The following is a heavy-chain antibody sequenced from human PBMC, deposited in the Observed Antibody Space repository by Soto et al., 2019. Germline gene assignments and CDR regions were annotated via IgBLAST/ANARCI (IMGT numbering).Heavy chain of an antibody. Sequence: QVQLVQSGAEVKKPGSSVKVSCKASGGTFSSYTISWVRQAPGQGLEWMGRIIPILGIANYAQKFQGRVTITADKSRSTAYMELSSLRSEDTAVYYCASAPGGTIDWFDPWGQGTLVTVSS. CDR3: ASAPGGTIDWFDP. CDR1: GGTFSSYT. D-gene: IGHD1-1*01. V-gene: IGHV1-69*02. J-gene: IGHJ5*02. CDR2: IIPILGIA.